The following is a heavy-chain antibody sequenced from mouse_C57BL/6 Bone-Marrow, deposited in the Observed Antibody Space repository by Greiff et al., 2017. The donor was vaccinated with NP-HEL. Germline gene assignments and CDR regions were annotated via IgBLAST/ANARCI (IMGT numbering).Heavy chain of an antibody. J-gene: IGHJ1*03. Sequence: EVQVVESGGGLVQPGGSLSLSCAASGFTFTDYYMSWVRQPPGQALEWLGFIRNKANSYTTEYSVSVKGRFTISRDNSQSILYLQMNALGAEDSATYYCARYMGYFDVWGTGTTVTVSS. CDR3: ARYMGYFDV. CDR1: GFTFTDYY. V-gene: IGHV7-3*01. CDR2: IRNKANSYTT.